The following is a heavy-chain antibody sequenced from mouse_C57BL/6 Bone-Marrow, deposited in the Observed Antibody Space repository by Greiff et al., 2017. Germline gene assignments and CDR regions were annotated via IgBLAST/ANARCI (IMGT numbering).Heavy chain of an antibody. J-gene: IGHJ1*03. CDR2: IDPANGNT. Sequence: VQLQQPGAELVKPGASVKLSCKASGYTFTSYWMHWVKQRPEQGLEWIGRIDPANGNTKYAPKFQGKATITADTSSNTAYLQLSSLTSEDTTIYYCARHYDPVGWYFDVWGTGTTVTVSS. CDR3: ARHYDPVGWYFDV. D-gene: IGHD2-4*01. CDR1: GYTFTSYW. V-gene: IGHV14-3*01.